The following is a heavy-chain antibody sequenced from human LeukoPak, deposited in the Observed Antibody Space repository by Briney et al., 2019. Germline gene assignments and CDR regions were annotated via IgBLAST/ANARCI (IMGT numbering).Heavy chain of an antibody. V-gene: IGHV1-2*02. Sequence: ASVKVSCKASGYTFTGYYMHWVRQAPRPGLEWMGWINPNSGGTNYAQKSQGRVTMTRDTSISTAYMELSRLRSDDTAVYYCARSGVVPAAIGDYWGQGTLVTVSS. CDR2: INPNSGGT. D-gene: IGHD2-2*01. CDR3: ARSGVVPAAIGDY. CDR1: GYTFTGYY. J-gene: IGHJ4*02.